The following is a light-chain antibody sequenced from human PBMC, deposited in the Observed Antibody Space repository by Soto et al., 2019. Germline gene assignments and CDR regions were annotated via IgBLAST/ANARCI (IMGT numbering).Light chain of an antibody. J-gene: IGKJ2*01. CDR2: GAS. CDR3: QYYGASPLYT. V-gene: IGKV3-20*01. CDR1: QRVTSVH. Sequence: EMVLTQSPGTLSLSPGKRATLSCRASQRVTSVHLAWYQQRPGQAPRLLIYGASNRATGVTERFTGRASGTDFNLTSSSRGREDSATYYCQYYGASPLYTFGRGTKLEIE.